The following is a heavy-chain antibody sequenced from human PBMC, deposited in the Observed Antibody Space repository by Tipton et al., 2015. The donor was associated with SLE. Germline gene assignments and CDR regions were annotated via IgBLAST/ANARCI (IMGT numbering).Heavy chain of an antibody. J-gene: IGHJ3*01. CDR2: INHSGST. CDR3: ARERHGLARVGAFDV. V-gene: IGHV4-34*01. D-gene: IGHD5-24*01. Sequence: TLSLTCAVYGGSFSGYYWNWIHQPPGKGLEWIGEINHSGSTNYNPSLKSRVTISFDTSKNQLSLKLSSVTAADTAMYYCARERHGLARVGAFDVWGQGIMVTVSS. CDR1: GGSFSGYY.